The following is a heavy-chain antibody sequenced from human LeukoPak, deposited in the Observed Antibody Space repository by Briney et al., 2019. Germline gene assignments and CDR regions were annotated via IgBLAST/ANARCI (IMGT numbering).Heavy chain of an antibody. CDR1: GFIFSSYS. Sequence: GGSLRLSCAASGFIFSSYSMNWVRQAPGKGLEWVSYISSSSSNIYYADSVKGRFTVSRDNAKNSLYLQMNSLRDEDTAVYYCAREAGAGNDYWGQGTLVTVSS. D-gene: IGHD1-26*01. V-gene: IGHV3-48*02. CDR2: ISSSSSNI. CDR3: AREAGAGNDY. J-gene: IGHJ4*02.